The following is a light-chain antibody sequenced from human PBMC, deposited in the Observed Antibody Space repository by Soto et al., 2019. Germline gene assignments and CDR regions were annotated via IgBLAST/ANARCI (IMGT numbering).Light chain of an antibody. CDR2: DAS. CDR3: QQDENFPLT. CDR1: QDIKNY. Sequence: DIQLTQSPSSLSASVGDRDTITCQASQDIKNYLNWYQQKSGKAPKLLIYDASDLETGVPSRFSGSGSVTDFTFTINSLQPEDIATYYCQQDENFPLTFGGGTKGDIK. J-gene: IGKJ4*01. V-gene: IGKV1-33*01.